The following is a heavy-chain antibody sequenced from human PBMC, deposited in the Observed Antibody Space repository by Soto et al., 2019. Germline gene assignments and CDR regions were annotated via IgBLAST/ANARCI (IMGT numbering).Heavy chain of an antibody. CDR2: IWYDGDNK. V-gene: IGHV3-33*01. D-gene: IGHD7-27*01. CDR1: GFTFSSYG. Sequence: QVQLVESGGGVVQPGRSLRLSCAASGFTFSSYGMHWVRQAPGKGLEWVSSIWYDGDNKYYADSVKGRFTISRDNSRNTLFLQMNSLRAEDTGLYYCVGRGIQNWGNYWGRGTQVTVSS. CDR3: VGRGIQNWGNY. J-gene: IGHJ4*02.